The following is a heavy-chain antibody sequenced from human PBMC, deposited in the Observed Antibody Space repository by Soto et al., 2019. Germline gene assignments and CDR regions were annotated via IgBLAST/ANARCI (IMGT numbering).Heavy chain of an antibody. J-gene: IGHJ6*02. CDR1: GGTFSSYA. CDR3: ATRFDIVVVVAATYYGMDV. V-gene: IGHV1-69*13. D-gene: IGHD2-15*01. Sequence: SVKVSCKASGGTFSSYAISWVRQAPGQGLEWMGGIIPIFGTANYAQKFQGRVTITADESTSTAYMELSSLRSEDTAVYYCATRFDIVVVVAATYYGMDVWGQGTTVTVSS. CDR2: IIPIFGTA.